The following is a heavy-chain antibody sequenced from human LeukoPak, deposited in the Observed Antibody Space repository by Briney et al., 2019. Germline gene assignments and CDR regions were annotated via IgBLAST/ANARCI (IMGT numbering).Heavy chain of an antibody. CDR3: ARGGSYRYGSSDY. CDR1: GYSFTNYC. V-gene: IGHV5-51*01. CDR2: IHPSDSGT. D-gene: IGHD5-18*01. J-gene: IGHJ4*02. Sequence: GESLQISCQASGYSFTNYCIGWVRHMPGKGLEWMGIIHPSDSGTRYSPSFQGQVTMSVDESITTAYLQWSSLRASDSAIYYCARGGSYRYGSSDYWGQGTLVTVSS.